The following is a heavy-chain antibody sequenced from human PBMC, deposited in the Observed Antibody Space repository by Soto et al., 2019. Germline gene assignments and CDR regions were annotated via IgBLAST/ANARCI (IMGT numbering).Heavy chain of an antibody. CDR1: GGSISSSSYY. CDR2: LFYSGST. Sequence: QLQLQESGPGRVKPSETLSLTCTVSGGSISSSSYYWGWIRQPPGKGLEWIGSLFYSGSTYSNPSPKGSRPKSADTSKNPCSLKVTSVTTAETGVNYSAGGAAAGGGTFTWFDPWGQGTRVTVS. J-gene: IGHJ5*02. D-gene: IGHD6-13*01. V-gene: IGHV4-39*01. CDR3: AGGAAAGGGTFTWFDP.